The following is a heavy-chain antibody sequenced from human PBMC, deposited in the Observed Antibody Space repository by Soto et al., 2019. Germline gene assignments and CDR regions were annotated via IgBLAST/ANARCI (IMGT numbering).Heavy chain of an antibody. Sequence: GASVKVSCKAPGRTFSSYAISWVRQAPGQVLEWMGGIIPIFGTANYAQKFQGRVTITADESTSTAYMELSSLRSEDTAVYYCARGRYSSSWYYYYGMDVWGQGTTVTVSS. D-gene: IGHD6-6*01. CDR2: IIPIFGTA. CDR3: ARGRYSSSWYYYYGMDV. CDR1: GRTFSSYA. J-gene: IGHJ6*02. V-gene: IGHV1-69*13.